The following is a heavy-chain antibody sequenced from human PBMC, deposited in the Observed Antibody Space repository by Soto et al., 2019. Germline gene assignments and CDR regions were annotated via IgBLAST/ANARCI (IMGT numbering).Heavy chain of an antibody. CDR1: GYTFTNFY. V-gene: IGHV1-46*01. J-gene: IGHJ4*02. Sequence: ASVKVSCKASGYTFTNFYMRWVRQAPGQGLEWMGVINPSGGNARYAQKFQGRVTMTRDTSTSTVYMELSSLRSEDTAVYYCARADSRGYSYGYSGPYDYWGQGTLVTVSS. CDR3: ARADSRGYSYGYSGPYDY. CDR2: INPSGGNA. D-gene: IGHD5-18*01.